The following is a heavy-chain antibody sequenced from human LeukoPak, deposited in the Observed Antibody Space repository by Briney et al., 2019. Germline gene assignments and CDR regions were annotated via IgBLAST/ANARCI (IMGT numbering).Heavy chain of an antibody. D-gene: IGHD1-26*01. J-gene: IGHJ3*02. V-gene: IGHV1-2*02. CDR1: GYTFTGYY. CDR3: ARLPELLFAFDI. Sequence: ASVKVSYKASGYTFTGYYMHWVRQAPGQGLEWMGWINPNSGGTNYAQKFQGRVTMTRDTSISTAYMELSRLRSDDTAVYYCARLPELLFAFDIWGQGTMVTVSS. CDR2: INPNSGGT.